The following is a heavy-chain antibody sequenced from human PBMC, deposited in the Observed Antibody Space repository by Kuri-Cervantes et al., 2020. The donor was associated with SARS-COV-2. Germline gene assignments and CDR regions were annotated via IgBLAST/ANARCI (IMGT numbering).Heavy chain of an antibody. V-gene: IGHV4-30-4*08. CDR3: ARVVQWRLLSDDYYYMDV. D-gene: IGHD6-25*01. CDR2: IYYSGST. Sequence: LSCTVSGGSISSGDYYWSWIRQPPGKGLEWIGYIYYSGSTYYNPSLKSRVTMSLDRSKNQFSLKLSSLTAADTAVYYCARVVQWRLLSDDYYYMDVWGKGTTVTVSS. CDR1: GGSISSGDYY. J-gene: IGHJ6*03.